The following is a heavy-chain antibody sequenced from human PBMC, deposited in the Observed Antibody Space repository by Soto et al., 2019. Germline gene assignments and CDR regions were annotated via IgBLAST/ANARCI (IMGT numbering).Heavy chain of an antibody. J-gene: IGHJ6*02. D-gene: IGHD6-13*01. Sequence: EVQLVESGGGLVQPGGSLRLSCAASGFTFSSYSMNWVRQAPGKGLEWVSYISSSSSTIYYADSVKGRFTISRDNAKNSLYLQMNSLRAEDTAVYYCARERVAAAGPYSYYYYGMDVWGQGTTVTVSS. CDR1: GFTFSSYS. CDR3: ARERVAAAGPYSYYYYGMDV. V-gene: IGHV3-48*01. CDR2: ISSSSSTI.